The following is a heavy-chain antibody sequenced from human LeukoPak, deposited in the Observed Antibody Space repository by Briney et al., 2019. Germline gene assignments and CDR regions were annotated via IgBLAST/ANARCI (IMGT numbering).Heavy chain of an antibody. CDR2: IYPGDSDT. Sequence: KFGESLQISCQGSGYSFTSYWIGWVRQMPGKGLEWMGIIYPGDSDTRYSPSFQGQVTISADKSISTAYLQWSSLKASDTAMYYCATLGYCSSTSCYSGWFDPWGQGTLVTVSS. V-gene: IGHV5-51*01. J-gene: IGHJ5*02. CDR3: ATLGYCSSTSCYSGWFDP. D-gene: IGHD2-2*01. CDR1: GYSFTSYW.